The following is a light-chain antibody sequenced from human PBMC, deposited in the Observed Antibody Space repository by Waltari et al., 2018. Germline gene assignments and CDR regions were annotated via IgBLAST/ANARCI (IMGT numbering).Light chain of an antibody. CDR3: MFWPSNVWV. CDR2: YNSDSEK. CDR1: SDFTVGAFI. J-gene: IGLJ3*02. V-gene: IGLV5-37*01. Sequence: QPVLTQPPSSSASPGESARLTCTLPSDFTVGAFIIYWYQQRPGSPPRFLLYYNSDSEKAQGSGVPSRFSGSKDASANAGILLISGLQSEDEADYYCMFWPSNVWVFGGGTKLTVL.